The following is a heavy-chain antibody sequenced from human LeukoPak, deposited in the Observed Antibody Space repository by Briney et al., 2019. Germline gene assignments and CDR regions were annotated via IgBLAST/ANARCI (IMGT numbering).Heavy chain of an antibody. CDR2: ISGSGGST. CDR1: GFTFSSYA. J-gene: IGHJ4*02. Sequence: GGSLRLSCAASGFTFSSYAMSWVRQAPGKGLEWFSAISGSGGSTYYADSVKGRFTISRDNSKNTLYLQMNSLRAEDTAVYYCASHVSYCSGGSCYSSGYYFDYWGQGTLVTVSS. D-gene: IGHD2-15*01. CDR3: ASHVSYCSGGSCYSSGYYFDY. V-gene: IGHV3-23*01.